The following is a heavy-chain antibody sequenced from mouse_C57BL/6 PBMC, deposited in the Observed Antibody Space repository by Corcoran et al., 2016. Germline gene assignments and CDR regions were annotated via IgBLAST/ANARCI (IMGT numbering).Heavy chain of an antibody. Sequence: QVQLQQSGAELARPGASVKLSCKASGYTFTSYGISWVKQRTGQGLEWIGEIYPRSGNTYYNEKFKGKATLTADKSSSTAYMELRSLTSEDSAVYFCARKRDYSSSPYYFDYWGQGTTLAVSS. CDR2: IYPRSGNT. D-gene: IGHD1-1*01. CDR3: ARKRDYSSSPYYFDY. V-gene: IGHV1-81*01. J-gene: IGHJ2*01. CDR1: GYTFTSYG.